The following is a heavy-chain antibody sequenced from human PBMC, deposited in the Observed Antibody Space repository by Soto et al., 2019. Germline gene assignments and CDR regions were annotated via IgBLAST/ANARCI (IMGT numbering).Heavy chain of an antibody. CDR2: IYYSGST. Sequence: EPLSLTCTVSGGSISSYYWSWIRQPPGKGLEWIGYIYYSGSTNYNPSLKSRVTISVDTSKNQFSLKLSSVTAADTAVYYCAREDSSSWPTLGWFDPWGQGTLVTVSS. J-gene: IGHJ5*02. V-gene: IGHV4-59*01. CDR3: AREDSSSWPTLGWFDP. D-gene: IGHD6-13*01. CDR1: GGSISSYY.